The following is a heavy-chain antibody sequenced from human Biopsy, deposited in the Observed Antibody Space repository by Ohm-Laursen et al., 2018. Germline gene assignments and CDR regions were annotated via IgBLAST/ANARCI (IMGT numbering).Heavy chain of an antibody. V-gene: IGHV4-59*01. CDR3: ARATNSTGWPYYYFYGMDV. Sequence: TLSLTCTVSGGSISSDYWSWIRQTPGKGLEWIGYIYYSGSTNYNPSLKSRVTISVDTSKNQFSLRLNSVTAADTAVYYCARATNSTGWPYYYFYGMDVWGQGTTVTV. J-gene: IGHJ6*02. CDR2: IYYSGST. D-gene: IGHD2/OR15-2a*01. CDR1: GGSISSDY.